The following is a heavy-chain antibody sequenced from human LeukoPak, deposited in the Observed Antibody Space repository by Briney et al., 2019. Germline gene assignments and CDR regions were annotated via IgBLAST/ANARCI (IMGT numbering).Heavy chain of an antibody. CDR3: SRVQYFYASRAYYNDY. CDR2: INHSGST. Sequence: SETLSLTCDVYGVSFSGYYWNWIRQPPGKGLEWIGEINHSGSTNYNPSLKSRVTISIDTSKNQFSLKLSSVTAADTAVYYCSRVQYFYASRAYYNDYWGQGTRVTVSS. V-gene: IGHV4-34*01. CDR1: GVSFSGYY. J-gene: IGHJ4*02. D-gene: IGHD3-22*01.